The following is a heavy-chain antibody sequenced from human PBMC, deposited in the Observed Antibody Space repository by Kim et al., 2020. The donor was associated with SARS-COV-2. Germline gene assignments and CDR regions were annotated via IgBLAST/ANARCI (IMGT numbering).Heavy chain of an antibody. D-gene: IGHD6-13*01. V-gene: IGHV4-39*01. J-gene: IGHJ4*02. Sequence: YHPALKSRGTIAVDTSKNQFSLKLSSVTAADTAVYYCARVAAAGTSACDYWGQGTLVTVSS. CDR3: ARVAAAGTSACDY.